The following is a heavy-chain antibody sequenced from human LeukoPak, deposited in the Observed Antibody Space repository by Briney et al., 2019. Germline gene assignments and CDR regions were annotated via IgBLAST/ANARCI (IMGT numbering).Heavy chain of an antibody. CDR2: IYTSGCT. Sequence: SETLSLTCTVSGGSISSYYWSWIRQPAGKGLEWIGRIYTSGCTNYNPSLKSRVTMSVDTSKNQFSLKLSSVTAADTAVYYCARVGRDPAAFDIWGQGTMVTVSS. J-gene: IGHJ3*02. V-gene: IGHV4-4*07. CDR1: GGSISSYY. D-gene: IGHD1-26*01. CDR3: ARVGRDPAAFDI.